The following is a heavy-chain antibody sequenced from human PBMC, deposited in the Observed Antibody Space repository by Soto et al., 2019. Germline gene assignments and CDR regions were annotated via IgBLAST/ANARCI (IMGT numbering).Heavy chain of an antibody. CDR3: ARVSPLRDY. CDR2: ISYDGGDK. J-gene: IGHJ4*02. V-gene: IGHV3-30-3*01. Sequence: GGSLRLSCAASGFTFSSYTMHWVRQTPGKGLEWVADISYDGGDKYYADSVKGRFTISRDNAKNSLYLQMNSLRAEDTAVYYCARVSPLRDYWGQGTLVTVSS. CDR1: GFTFSSYT.